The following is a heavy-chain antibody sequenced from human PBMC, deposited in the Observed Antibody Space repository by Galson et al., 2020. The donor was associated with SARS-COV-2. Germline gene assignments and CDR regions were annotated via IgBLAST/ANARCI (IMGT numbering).Heavy chain of an antibody. CDR1: GFTFSSFW. D-gene: IGHD2-2*01. CDR2: IKPNEGEI. CDR3: VRDLVDPAAIGYFDL. V-gene: IGHV3-7*01. Sequence: GESLKISCAASGFTFSSFWMSWVHQTPGKGLEWVANIKPNEGEIYYVDSVKGRFTISRDNAKNSLYLQMNNLRGEDTAVYFCVRDLVDPAAIGYFDLGCRGALLVVSS. J-gene: IGHJ2*01.